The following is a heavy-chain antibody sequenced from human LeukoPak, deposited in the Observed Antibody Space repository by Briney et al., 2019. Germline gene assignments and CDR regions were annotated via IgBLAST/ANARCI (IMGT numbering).Heavy chain of an antibody. CDR2: ISKDGSNK. V-gene: IGHV3-30-3*01. CDR3: ARDGGWGAAVMFSINYYYYGMDV. J-gene: IGHJ6*02. Sequence: GGSPRLSCAASGFTFSSYAMHWVRQAPGKGLEWVAVISKDGSNKDYADSVKGRFTISRDNSKNTVYLQMNSLRTEDTAVYYCARDGGWGAAVMFSINYYYYGMDVWGQGTTVTVSS. CDR1: GFTFSSYA. D-gene: IGHD2-2*01.